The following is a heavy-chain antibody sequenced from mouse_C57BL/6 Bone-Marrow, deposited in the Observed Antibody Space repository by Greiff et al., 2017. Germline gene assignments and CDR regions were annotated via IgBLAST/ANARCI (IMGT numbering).Heavy chain of an antibody. J-gene: IGHJ1*03. CDR1: GFSLTSYG. CDR2: IWRGGST. Sequence: VKLMESGPGLVQPSQSLSITCTVSGFSLTSYGVHWVRQSPGKGLEWLGVIWRGGSTDYNAAFMSRLSITKDNSKSQVFFKMNSLQADDTAIYYCAKRHYYGRWYFDVWGTGTTVTVSS. V-gene: IGHV2-5*01. CDR3: AKRHYYGRWYFDV. D-gene: IGHD1-1*01.